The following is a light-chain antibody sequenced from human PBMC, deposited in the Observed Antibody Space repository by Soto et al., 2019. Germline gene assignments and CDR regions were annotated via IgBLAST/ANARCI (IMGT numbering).Light chain of an antibody. CDR3: QQYGSSPPWT. J-gene: IGKJ1*01. CDR2: WAS. CDR1: QSLLYSSNNKNY. Sequence: DIVMTQSPDSLPVSLGERATINCKSSQSLLYSSNNKNYLAWYQQKPGQPPKLLIFWASTRESGVPDRFSGSGSGTDFTLTISRLQAEDVAVYYCQQYGSSPPWTFGQGTKVEIK. V-gene: IGKV4-1*01.